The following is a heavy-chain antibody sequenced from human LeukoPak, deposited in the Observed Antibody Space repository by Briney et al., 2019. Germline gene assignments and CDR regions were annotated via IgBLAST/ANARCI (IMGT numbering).Heavy chain of an antibody. Sequence: SETLSLTCAVYGGSFSGYYWSWIRQPPGKGLEWIEEINHSGSTNYNPSLKSRVTISVDTSKNQFSLKLSSVTAADTAVYYCAKNVGFYDILTGYARYYFDYWGQGTLVTVSS. V-gene: IGHV4-34*01. CDR3: AKNVGFYDILTGYARYYFDY. D-gene: IGHD3-9*01. CDR2: INHSGST. J-gene: IGHJ4*02. CDR1: GGSFSGYY.